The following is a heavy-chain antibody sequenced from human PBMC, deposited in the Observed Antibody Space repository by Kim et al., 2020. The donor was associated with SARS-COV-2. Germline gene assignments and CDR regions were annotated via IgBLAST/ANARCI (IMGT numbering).Heavy chain of an antibody. CDR2: INHSGST. V-gene: IGHV4-34*01. J-gene: IGHJ6*02. CDR1: GGSFSGYY. D-gene: IGHD3-3*02. CDR3: ASWRIQAYYYYYGMDV. Sequence: SETLSLTCAVYGGSFSGYYWSWIRQPPGKGLEWIWEINHSGSTNYNPSLKSRVTISVDTSKNQFSLKLSSVTAADTAVYYCASWRIQAYYYYYGMDVWGQGTTVTVSS.